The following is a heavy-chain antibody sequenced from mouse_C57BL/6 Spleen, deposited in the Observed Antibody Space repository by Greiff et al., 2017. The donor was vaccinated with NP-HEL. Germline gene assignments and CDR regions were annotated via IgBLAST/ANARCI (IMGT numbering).Heavy chain of an antibody. Sequence: QVQLKQSGPELVKPGASVKISCKASGYAFSSSWMNWVKQRPGKGLEWIGRIYPGDGDTNYNGKFKGKATLTADKSSSTAYMQLSSLTSEDSAVYFCARSGYSNYLDYWGQGTTLTVSS. CDR3: ARSGYSNYLDY. J-gene: IGHJ2*01. V-gene: IGHV1-82*01. CDR2: IYPGDGDT. CDR1: GYAFSSSW. D-gene: IGHD2-5*01.